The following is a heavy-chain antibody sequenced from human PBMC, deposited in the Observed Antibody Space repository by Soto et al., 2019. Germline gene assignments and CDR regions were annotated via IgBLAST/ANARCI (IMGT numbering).Heavy chain of an antibody. J-gene: IGHJ4*02. CDR1: GFTFSSYP. D-gene: IGHD3-16*01. Sequence: EVQLLESGGGLVQPGGSLRLSCAASGFTFSSYPMSWVRQAPGKGLEWVSTISGSGGSTYYADSVKGRFTISRDNSKNTLYLQMNDLRAEDTALYYCAKGKGGSLSYLFDYWGQGTLVTVSS. V-gene: IGHV3-23*01. CDR2: ISGSGGST. CDR3: AKGKGGSLSYLFDY.